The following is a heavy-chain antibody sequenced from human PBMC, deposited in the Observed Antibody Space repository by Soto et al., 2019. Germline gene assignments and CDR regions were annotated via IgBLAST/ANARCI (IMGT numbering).Heavy chain of an antibody. D-gene: IGHD5-12*01. Sequence: GGSLRLSCAASGFTFSSYGMHWVRQAPGKGLEWVAVISYDGSNKYYADSVKGRFTISRDNSKNTLYLQMNSLRAEDTAVYYCAKDREMATITGAFDIWGQGTMVTVSS. V-gene: IGHV3-30*18. CDR3: AKDREMATITGAFDI. CDR1: GFTFSSYG. J-gene: IGHJ3*02. CDR2: ISYDGSNK.